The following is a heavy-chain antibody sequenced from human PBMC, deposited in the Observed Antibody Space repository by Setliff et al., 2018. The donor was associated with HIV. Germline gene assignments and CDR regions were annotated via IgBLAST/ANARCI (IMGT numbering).Heavy chain of an antibody. CDR3: PRYYYDRSGSSAPYYFMDV. Sequence: PSETLSLTCTVSGDSISNYYWTWIRQPPGKGLEWIGYIYYSGTTNYNPSLKSRVTISVDTSKNPFSLKLTSVTAAYTAVYYCPRYYYDRSGSSAPYYFMDVWGKGTTVTVSS. CDR2: IYYSGTT. J-gene: IGHJ6*03. D-gene: IGHD3-22*01. CDR1: GDSISNYY. V-gene: IGHV4-59*01.